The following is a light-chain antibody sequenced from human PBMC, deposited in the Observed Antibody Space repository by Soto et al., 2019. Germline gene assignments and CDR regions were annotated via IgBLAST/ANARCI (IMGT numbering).Light chain of an antibody. V-gene: IGLV2-14*01. J-gene: IGLJ1*01. CDR3: SSYTSSSTLNV. Sequence: QSALTQPASVSGSPGQSSTLSCTGTSSDVGGYNYVSWYQQHPGKAPKLMIYDVSNRPSGVSNRFSGSKSGNTASLTISGLQAEDEADYYCSSYTSSSTLNVFGTGTKVTVL. CDR1: SSDVGGYNY. CDR2: DVS.